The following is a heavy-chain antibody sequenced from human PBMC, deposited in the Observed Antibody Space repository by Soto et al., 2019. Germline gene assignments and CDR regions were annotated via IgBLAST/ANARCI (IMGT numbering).Heavy chain of an antibody. CDR2: IIPILGIA. J-gene: IGHJ4*02. CDR1: GGTFSSYT. CDR3: ARVGADSSGYGYGY. D-gene: IGHD3-22*01. V-gene: IGHV1-69*02. Sequence: QVQLVQSGAEVKKPGSSVKVSCKASGGTFSSYTISWVRQAPGQGLEWMGRIIPILGIANYAQKFQGRVTITTDKSTSTAYMELSSLRSEDTAVYYCARVGADSSGYGYGYWGQGTLVTVSS.